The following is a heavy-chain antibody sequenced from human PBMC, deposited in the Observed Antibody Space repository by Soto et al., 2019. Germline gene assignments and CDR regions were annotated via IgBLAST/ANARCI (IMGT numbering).Heavy chain of an antibody. V-gene: IGHV6-1*01. Sequence: SQTLSLTCAISGDSVSSNSAAWNWIRQSPSRGLEWLGRTYYRSKWYNDYAVSVKSRITINPDTSKNQFSLQLNSVTPEDTAVYYCARAIGYCNNGVCSKYNWFDPWGQGTLVTVSS. CDR3: ARAIGYCNNGVCSKYNWFDP. J-gene: IGHJ5*02. D-gene: IGHD2-8*01. CDR1: GDSVSSNSAA. CDR2: TYYRSKWYN.